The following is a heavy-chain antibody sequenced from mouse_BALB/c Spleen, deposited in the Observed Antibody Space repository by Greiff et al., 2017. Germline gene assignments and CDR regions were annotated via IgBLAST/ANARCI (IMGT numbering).Heavy chain of an antibody. CDR2: IRNKANGYTT. J-gene: IGHJ1*01. CDR1: GFTFTDYY. Sequence: EVKVVESGGGLVQPGGSLRLSCATSGFTFTDYYMSWVRQPPGKALEWLGFIRNKANGYTTEYSASVKGRFTISRDNSQSILYLQMNTLRAEDSATYYCARVAGDWYFDVWGAGTTVTVSS. CDR3: ARVAGDWYFDV. V-gene: IGHV7-3*02.